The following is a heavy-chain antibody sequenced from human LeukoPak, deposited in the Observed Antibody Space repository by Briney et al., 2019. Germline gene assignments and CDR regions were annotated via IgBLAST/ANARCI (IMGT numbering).Heavy chain of an antibody. V-gene: IGHV1-69*05. CDR1: GGTFSSYA. Sequence: SVKVSCKASGGTFSSYAISWVRQAPGQGLEWMGGIIPIFGTANYAQKFQGRVTITTDESTSTAYMELSSLRSEDTAVYYCASALYYYDSSGYQDRPNGYWGQGTLVTVSS. D-gene: IGHD3-22*01. J-gene: IGHJ4*02. CDR2: IIPIFGTA. CDR3: ASALYYYDSSGYQDRPNGY.